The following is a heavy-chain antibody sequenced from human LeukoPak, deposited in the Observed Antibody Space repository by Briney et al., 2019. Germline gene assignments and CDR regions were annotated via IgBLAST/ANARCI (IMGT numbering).Heavy chain of an antibody. J-gene: IGHJ4*02. V-gene: IGHV3-7*01. D-gene: IGHD2-15*01. CDR3: ARGRYCSGGSCHYFDY. CDR2: IKHDGSEN. CDR1: GLTFSSYW. Sequence: GSLRLSCAASGLTFSSYWMNWVRQAPGKGLEWVANIKHDGSENYYVDSVKGRFTISRDNAKNSLYLQMNSLRAEDTAVYYCARGRYCSGGSCHYFDYWGQGTLVTVSS.